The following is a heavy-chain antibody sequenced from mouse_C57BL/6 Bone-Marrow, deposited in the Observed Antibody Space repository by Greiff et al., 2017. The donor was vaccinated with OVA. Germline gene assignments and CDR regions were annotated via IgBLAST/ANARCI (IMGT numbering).Heavy chain of an antibody. Sequence: EVQVVESGEGLVKPGGSLKLSYAASGFTFSSYAMSWVRQTPEKRLEWVAYISSGGDYIYYADTVKGRFTISRDNARNTLYLQMSSLKSEDTAMYYCTRDGRGFAYWGQGTLVTVSA. CDR1: GFTFSSYA. J-gene: IGHJ3*01. CDR2: ISSGGDYI. D-gene: IGHD2-3*01. CDR3: TRDGRGFAY. V-gene: IGHV5-9-1*02.